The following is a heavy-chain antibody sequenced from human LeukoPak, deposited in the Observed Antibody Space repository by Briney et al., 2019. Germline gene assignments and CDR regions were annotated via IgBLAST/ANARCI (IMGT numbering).Heavy chain of an antibody. D-gene: IGHD4-17*01. V-gene: IGHV1-69*04. Sequence: ASVKVSCKASGGTFSSYAISWVRQAPGQGLEWMGRIIPILGIANYAQKFQGRVTITADRSTSTAYMELSSLRSEDTAVYYCARDSPPSWSVTSHYWGQGTLVTVSS. CDR1: GGTFSSYA. J-gene: IGHJ4*02. CDR3: ARDSPPSWSVTSHY. CDR2: IIPILGIA.